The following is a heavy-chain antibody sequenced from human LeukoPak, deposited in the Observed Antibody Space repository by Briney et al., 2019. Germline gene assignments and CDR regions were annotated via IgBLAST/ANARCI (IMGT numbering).Heavy chain of an antibody. V-gene: IGHV4-4*07. Sequence: SETLSLTCTVSGGSISSYYWSWIRQPAGKGLEWTGRIYTSGSTNYNPSLKSRVTMSVDTSKNQFSLKLSSVTAADTAVNYCARDGDSGSYIDYWGQGTLVTVSS. CDR1: GGSISSYY. D-gene: IGHD1-26*01. CDR3: ARDGDSGSYIDY. J-gene: IGHJ4*02. CDR2: IYTSGST.